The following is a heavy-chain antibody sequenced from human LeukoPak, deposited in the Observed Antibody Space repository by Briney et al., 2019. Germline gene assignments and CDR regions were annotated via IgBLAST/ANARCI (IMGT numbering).Heavy chain of an antibody. V-gene: IGHV3-30*18. Sequence: GGSLRLSCSASGFNFSSYGMHWVRQAPGKGLEWVAVISYDGSNKYYADSVKGRFTISRDNSKNTLYLQMNSLRAEDTAVYYYAKDPHNFGYGNGWVGLYYVDYGGQGTLVTVSS. D-gene: IGHD5-18*01. CDR1: GFNFSSYG. CDR3: AKDPHNFGYGNGWVGLYYVDY. CDR2: ISYDGSNK. J-gene: IGHJ4*02.